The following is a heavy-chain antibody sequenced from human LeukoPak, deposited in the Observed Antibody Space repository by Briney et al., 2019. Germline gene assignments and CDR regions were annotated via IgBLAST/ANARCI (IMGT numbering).Heavy chain of an antibody. CDR2: IRSKAYGGTT. CDR1: GFTFGDYA. V-gene: IGHV3-49*04. Sequence: GGSLRLSCTASGFTFGDYAMSWVRQAPGKGLEWVGFIRSKAYGGTTEYAASVKGRFTISRDDSKSIAYLQMNSLKTEDTAVYYCTRDPAYYDFWSGSLPFDYWGQGTLVTVSS. J-gene: IGHJ4*02. D-gene: IGHD3-3*01. CDR3: TRDPAYYDFWSGSLPFDY.